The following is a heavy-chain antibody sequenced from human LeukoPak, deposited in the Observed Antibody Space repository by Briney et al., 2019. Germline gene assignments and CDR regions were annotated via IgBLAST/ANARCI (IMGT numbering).Heavy chain of an antibody. J-gene: IGHJ5*02. V-gene: IGHV1-69*05. CDR2: IIPIFGTA. Sequence: ASVKVSCKASGGTFSSYAISWVRQAPGQGLEWMGGIIPIFGTANYAQKFQGRVTITTDESTSTAYMELSSLRSGDTAVYYCARVRVDCSSTSCYVLAGWFDPWGQGTLVTVSS. CDR1: GGTFSSYA. CDR3: ARVRVDCSSTSCYVLAGWFDP. D-gene: IGHD2-2*01.